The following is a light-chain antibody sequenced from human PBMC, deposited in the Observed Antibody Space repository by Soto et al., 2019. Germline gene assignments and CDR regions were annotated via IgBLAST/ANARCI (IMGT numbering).Light chain of an antibody. J-gene: IGLJ2*01. CDR1: SSDVGGYNY. CDR3: SSYTSSGSFVV. Sequence: QSALTQPASVSGSPGQSITISCTGTSSDVGGYNYVSWYQQHPGKAPKVIIYDVSNRPSGVSNRFSGSKSGNTASLTISGLQAEDEAEYYCSSYTSSGSFVVFGGGTKLTVL. CDR2: DVS. V-gene: IGLV2-14*01.